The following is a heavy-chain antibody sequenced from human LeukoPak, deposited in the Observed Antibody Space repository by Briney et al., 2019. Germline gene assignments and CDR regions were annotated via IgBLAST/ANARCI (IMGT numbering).Heavy chain of an antibody. D-gene: IGHD3-22*01. J-gene: IGHJ4*02. CDR3: ASRCYDSSGYFY. V-gene: IGHV4-59*01. CDR2: IYYSGST. CDR1: GGSISRYY. Sequence: SETLSLTCTLSGGSISRYYWSCIRQPPRKGLEWIGDIYYSGSTNYTPSLKSRVTISVDTSKNQFSLKLSSVTAADTAVYYCASRCYDSSGYFYWGQGTLVTVSS.